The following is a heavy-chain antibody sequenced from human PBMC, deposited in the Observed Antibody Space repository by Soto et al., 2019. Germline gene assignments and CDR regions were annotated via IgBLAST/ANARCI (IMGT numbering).Heavy chain of an antibody. D-gene: IGHD6-13*01. V-gene: IGHV4-59*01. CDR1: GDSISTYY. CDR3: AGKFDSSSWYVLSQKIGGYGMAV. J-gene: IGHJ6*02. CDR2: SFPSGST. Sequence: SETLSLTCTVSGDSISTYYCSWIRQAPGRGLEWIGYSFPSGSTKYNPSLKSRATISVDTAKNQFSLKLSSVTAADTAVYYCAGKFDSSSWYVLSQKIGGYGMAVWGQGTMVTVSS.